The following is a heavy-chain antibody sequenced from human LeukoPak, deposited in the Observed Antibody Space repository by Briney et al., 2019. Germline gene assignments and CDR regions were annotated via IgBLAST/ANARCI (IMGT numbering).Heavy chain of an antibody. V-gene: IGHV3-9*03. CDR2: ISWNSGSI. J-gene: IGHJ6*03. Sequence: PGRSLRLSCAASGFTFDDYAMHWVRQAPGKGLEWVSGISWNSGSIGYADSVKGRFTISRDNARNSLYLQMNSLRAEDMALYYCAKDNGRYYYYYMDVWGKGTTVTVSS. CDR3: AKDNGRYYYYYMDV. CDR1: GFTFDDYA.